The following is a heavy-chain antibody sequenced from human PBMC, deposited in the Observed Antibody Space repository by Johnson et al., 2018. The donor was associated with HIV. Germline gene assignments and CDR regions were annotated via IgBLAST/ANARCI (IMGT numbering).Heavy chain of an antibody. CDR2: IYCAGSNK. D-gene: IGHD1-26*01. CDR1: GFTFSSYG. V-gene: IGHV3-33*06. J-gene: IGHJ3*02. CDR3: AKEYLRYSGTYAGAFDI. Sequence: QVRLVESGGGVVQPGRSLRLSCAASGFTFSSYGMHWVRQAPGKGLEWVAVIYCAGSNKYYADSTNGRITISRDNYQTKLYLQMNSLRAEATAVYYCAKEYLRYSGTYAGAFDIWGQGTMVTVSS.